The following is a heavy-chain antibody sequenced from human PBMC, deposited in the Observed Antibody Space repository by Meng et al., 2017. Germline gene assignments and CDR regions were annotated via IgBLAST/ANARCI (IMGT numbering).Heavy chain of an antibody. CDR2: IYHTGTT. V-gene: IGHV4-38-2*02. Sequence: GSLRLSCAVSGYSISSGSHWGWVRQSAGKALEWIASIYHTGTTYYNPSLKSRVTISVDTSKNQFSLKLSSVTAADTAVYYCAREGSSNGDYWGQGTLVTVSS. CDR1: GYSISSGSH. CDR3: AREGSSNGDY. J-gene: IGHJ4*02. D-gene: IGHD6-6*01.